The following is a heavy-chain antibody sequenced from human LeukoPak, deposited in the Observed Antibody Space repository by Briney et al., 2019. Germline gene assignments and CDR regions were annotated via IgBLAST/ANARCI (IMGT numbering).Heavy chain of an antibody. J-gene: IGHJ5*02. V-gene: IGHV1-2*02. CDR3: ARRAGYCSSTSCYRRPNYNWFDP. Sequence: ASAKVSCKASGYTFTGYYMHWVRQAPGQGLEWMGWINPNSGGTNYAQKFQGRVTMTRDTSISTACMELSRLRSDDTAVYYCARRAGYCSSTSCYRRPNYNWFDPWGQGTLVTVSS. CDR2: INPNSGGT. CDR1: GYTFTGYY. D-gene: IGHD2-2*02.